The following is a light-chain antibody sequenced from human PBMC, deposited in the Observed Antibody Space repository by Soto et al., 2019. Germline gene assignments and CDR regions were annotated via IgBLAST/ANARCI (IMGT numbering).Light chain of an antibody. J-gene: IGLJ1*01. CDR1: SSDVGSYNY. V-gene: IGLV2-14*01. CDR2: GVS. Sequence: QSALTQPASVSGSPGQSITISCTGTSSDVGSYNYVSWYQQHPGKAPKLMTYGVSDRPSGISSRFSGSKSGNTASLTISGLQTEDEADYYCSSYTSSSTLFGTGTKVTVL. CDR3: SSYTSSSTL.